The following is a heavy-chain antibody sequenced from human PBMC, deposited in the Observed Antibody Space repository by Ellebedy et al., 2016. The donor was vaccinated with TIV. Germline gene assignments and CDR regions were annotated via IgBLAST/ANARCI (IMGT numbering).Heavy chain of an antibody. CDR2: INPNTGGT. J-gene: IGHJ4*02. V-gene: IGHV1-2*02. CDR1: GYRFTYNY. D-gene: IGHD3-16*01. Sequence: AASVKVSCKASGYRFTYNYIHWVRQAPGQGLEWVGWINPNTGGTNYAQKFQGRVIMTGDTSISTAYMELNRLTSDDTAVYFCARDRFGVPRRYADYWGQGTLVAVSS. CDR3: ARDRFGVPRRYADY.